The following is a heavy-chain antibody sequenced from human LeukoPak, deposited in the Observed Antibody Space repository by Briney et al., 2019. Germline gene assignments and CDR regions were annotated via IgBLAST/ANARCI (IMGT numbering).Heavy chain of an antibody. J-gene: IGHJ3*02. Sequence: ASVKVSCKASGYTFTGYYMHWVRQAPGQGLEWMGWINPNSGGTNYAQKFQGRVTMTRDTSISTAYMELSRLRSDDTAVYYCAKRGIVVVPAVIDAFDIWDQGTMVTVS. V-gene: IGHV1-2*02. D-gene: IGHD2-2*01. CDR3: AKRGIVVVPAVIDAFDI. CDR1: GYTFTGYY. CDR2: INPNSGGT.